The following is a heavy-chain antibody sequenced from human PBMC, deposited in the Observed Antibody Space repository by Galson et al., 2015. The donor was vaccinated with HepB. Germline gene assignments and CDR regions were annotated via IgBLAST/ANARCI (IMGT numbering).Heavy chain of an antibody. D-gene: IGHD3-10*01. CDR1: GFTFSSYS. CDR3: ARDAPPTPFTMVQGVIETLFDP. Sequence: SLRLSCAASGFTFSSYSMNWVRQAPGKGLEWVSSISSSSSYIYYADSVKGRFTISRDNAKNSLYLQMNSLRAEDTAVYYCARDAPPTPFTMVQGVIETLFDPWGQGTLVTVSS. CDR2: ISSSSSYI. J-gene: IGHJ5*02. V-gene: IGHV3-21*01.